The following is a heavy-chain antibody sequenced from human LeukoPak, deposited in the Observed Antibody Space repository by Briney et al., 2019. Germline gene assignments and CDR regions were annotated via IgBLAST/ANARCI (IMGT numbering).Heavy chain of an antibody. D-gene: IGHD5-24*01. V-gene: IGHV4-34*01. CDR1: GGSFSGYY. Sequence: PSETLSLTCAVYGGSFSGYYWSWIRQPPGKGLEWIGEINHSGSTNYNPSLKSRVTISVDTSKNQFSLKLSSVTAADTAVYYCARRIRRWPQFASEIDYWGQGTLVTVSS. CDR3: ARRIRRWPQFASEIDY. J-gene: IGHJ4*02. CDR2: INHSGST.